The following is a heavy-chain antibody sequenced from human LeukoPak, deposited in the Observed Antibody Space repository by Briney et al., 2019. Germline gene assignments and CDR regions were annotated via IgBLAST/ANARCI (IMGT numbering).Heavy chain of an antibody. J-gene: IGHJ4*02. V-gene: IGHV3-30*14. D-gene: IGHD3-10*01. CDR2: ISYDGSNK. Sequence: GGSLRLSCAASGFTFSSYAMHWVRQAPGKGLEWLTVISYDGSNKYYADSVKGRFTISRDNSKSTLYIQMNSLRAEDTAVYYCARAKPKNMVRGLIMRRESRYYFDYWGQGTLVTVSS. CDR1: GFTFSSYA. CDR3: ARAKPKNMVRGLIMRRESRYYFDY.